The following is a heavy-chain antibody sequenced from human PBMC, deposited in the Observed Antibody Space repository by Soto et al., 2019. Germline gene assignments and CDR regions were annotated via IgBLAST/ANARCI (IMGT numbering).Heavy chain of an antibody. CDR1: GFTFSSYG. CDR3: AKDPSSGYYSLNGMDV. Sequence: QVQLVESGGGVGQPGRSLRLSCAASGFTFSSYGMHWVRQAPGKGLEWVAVISYDGSNKYYADSVKGRFTISRDNSKNTLYLQMNSLRAEDTAVYYCAKDPSSGYYSLNGMDVWGQGTTVTVSS. V-gene: IGHV3-30*18. D-gene: IGHD3-22*01. J-gene: IGHJ6*02. CDR2: ISYDGSNK.